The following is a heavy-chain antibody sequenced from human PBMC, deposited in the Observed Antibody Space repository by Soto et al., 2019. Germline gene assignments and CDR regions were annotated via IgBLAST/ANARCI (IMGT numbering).Heavy chain of an antibody. CDR1: GFKFNSYG. V-gene: IGHV3-33*01. D-gene: IGHD3-10*01. CDR3: ARDRFGGTEGTNWLDP. Sequence: QEQLVQSGGGVVQPGRSLRLSCAASGFKFNSYGMHWVRQAPGKGLEWVAVIRYDGSDTSYGDSVKGRFTISRDNSKNTLLLQMSSLRVDDTAVYYCARDRFGGTEGTNWLDPWGQGSLVTVSS. CDR2: IRYDGSDT. J-gene: IGHJ5*02.